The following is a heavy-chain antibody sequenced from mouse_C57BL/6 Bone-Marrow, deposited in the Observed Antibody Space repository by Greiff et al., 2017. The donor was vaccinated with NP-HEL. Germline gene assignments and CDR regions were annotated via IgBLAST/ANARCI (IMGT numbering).Heavy chain of an antibody. J-gene: IGHJ4*01. CDR2: ISSGSSTI. CDR1: GFTFSDYG. Sequence: EVKLVESGGGLVKPGGSLKLSCAASGFTFSDYGMHWVRQAPEKGLEWVAYISSGSSTIYYADTVKGRFTISRDNAKNTLFLQMTSLRSEDTAMYYCARPGYGSSYAYAMDYWGQGTSVTVSS. D-gene: IGHD1-1*01. V-gene: IGHV5-17*01. CDR3: ARPGYGSSYAYAMDY.